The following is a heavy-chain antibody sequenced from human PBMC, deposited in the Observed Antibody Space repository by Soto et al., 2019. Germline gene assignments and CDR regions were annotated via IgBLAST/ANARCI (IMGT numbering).Heavy chain of an antibody. Sequence: PSETLSLTCSVSDDSINSDKYYWGWIRQPPGKGLEWIGSIYYRGNAYYNPSLQTRVTISLAKSKSQFSLKLNSVTAADSAVYFCARLEGLATISYYFDFWGPGALVTVSS. D-gene: IGHD3-9*01. CDR1: DDSINSDKYY. CDR3: ARLEGLATISYYFDF. V-gene: IGHV4-39*01. J-gene: IGHJ4*02. CDR2: IYYRGNA.